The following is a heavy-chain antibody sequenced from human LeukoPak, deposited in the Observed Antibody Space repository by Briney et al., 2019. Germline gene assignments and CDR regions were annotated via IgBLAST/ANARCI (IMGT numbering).Heavy chain of an antibody. V-gene: IGHV4-34*01. CDR3: ARFTGDDAFDI. Sequence: SETLSLTCAVYGGSFSGYYWSWIRQPPGKGLEWIGEINHSGSTNYNPSLKSRVTISVDTSKNQFSLKLSSVTAADTAVYYCARFTGDDAFDIWGQGTMVTVSS. CDR1: GGSFSGYY. J-gene: IGHJ3*02. D-gene: IGHD1-26*01. CDR2: INHSGST.